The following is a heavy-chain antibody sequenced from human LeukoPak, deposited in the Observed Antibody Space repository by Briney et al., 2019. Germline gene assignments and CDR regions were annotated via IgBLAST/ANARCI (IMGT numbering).Heavy chain of an antibody. Sequence: SETLSLTCAVYGGSFSGYYWSWIRQPPGKGLEWIGEINHSGSTNYNPSLKSRVTISVDTSKNQFSLKLSSVTAADTAVYYCARSIAVAGPKHFDYWGQGTLVTVSS. D-gene: IGHD6-19*01. CDR2: INHSGST. CDR1: GGSFSGYY. V-gene: IGHV4-34*01. J-gene: IGHJ4*02. CDR3: ARSIAVAGPKHFDY.